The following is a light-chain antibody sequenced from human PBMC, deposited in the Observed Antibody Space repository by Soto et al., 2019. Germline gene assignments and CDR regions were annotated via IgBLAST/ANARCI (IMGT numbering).Light chain of an antibody. CDR3: SSYVGSNILV. Sequence: QSALTQPPSASGSPGQSVTISCTGTSSDVGGYNYVSWYQQHPGKAPKLMIYEVSKRPSGVPDRFSGSKSGNTASLTVSGLQAEDEGDYYCSSYVGSNILVFGGGTKLTVL. V-gene: IGLV2-8*01. CDR2: EVS. CDR1: SSDVGGYNY. J-gene: IGLJ2*01.